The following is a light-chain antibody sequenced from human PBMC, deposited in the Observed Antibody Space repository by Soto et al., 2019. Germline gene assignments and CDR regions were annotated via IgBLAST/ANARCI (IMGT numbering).Light chain of an antibody. J-gene: IGKJ1*01. Sequence: DIQMTQSPSTLSGSVGDRVTITCRASQTISSWLAWYQQKPGKAPKLLIYKASTLKSGVPSRFSGSGSGTEFTLTISSVQPDDFATYYCQPYNSYSVAFGQGTKVELK. CDR1: QTISSW. CDR2: KAS. V-gene: IGKV1-5*03. CDR3: QPYNSYSVA.